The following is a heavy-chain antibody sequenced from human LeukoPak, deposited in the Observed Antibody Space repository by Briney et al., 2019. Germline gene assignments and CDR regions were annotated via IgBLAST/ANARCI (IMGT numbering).Heavy chain of an antibody. Sequence: PGGSLRPSCAASGFTFSSYSMNWVRQAPGKGLEWVSYISSSSTTIYRADSVKGRFTISRDNAKNSLYLQMNSLRAEDTAIYYCARDREEKARIGGMDVWGQGTTVIVSS. CDR1: GFTFSSYS. V-gene: IGHV3-48*01. CDR2: ISSSSTTI. CDR3: ARDREEKARIGGMDV. J-gene: IGHJ6*02. D-gene: IGHD3-16*01.